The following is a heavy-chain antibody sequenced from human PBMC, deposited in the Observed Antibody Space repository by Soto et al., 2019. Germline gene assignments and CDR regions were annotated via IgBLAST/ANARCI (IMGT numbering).Heavy chain of an antibody. V-gene: IGHV3-30*18. CDR1: GFTFSSYS. D-gene: IGHD5-12*01. CDR3: AKGEDGYNGGYGMDV. Sequence: GGSLRLSCAASGFTFSSYSMNWVRQAPGKGLEWVAVISYDGSNKYYADSVKGRFTISRDNSKNTLYLQMNSLRAEDTAVYYCAKGEDGYNGGYGMDVWAKGPRSPSP. CDR2: ISYDGSNK. J-gene: IGHJ6*02.